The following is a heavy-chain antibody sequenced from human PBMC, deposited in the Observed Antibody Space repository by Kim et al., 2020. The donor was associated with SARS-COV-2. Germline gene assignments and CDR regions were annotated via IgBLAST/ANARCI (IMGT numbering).Heavy chain of an antibody. J-gene: IGHJ6*02. V-gene: IGHV3-15*01. CDR3: TTGHVDTAMVFYYYGMDV. CDR1: GFTFSNAW. D-gene: IGHD5-18*01. Sequence: GGSLRLSCAASGFTFSNAWMSWVRQAPGKGLEWVGRIKSKTDGGTTDYAAPVKGRFTISRDDSKNTLYLQMNSLKTEDTAVYYCTTGHVDTAMVFYYYGMDVWGQGTTVTVSS. CDR2: IKSKTDGGTT.